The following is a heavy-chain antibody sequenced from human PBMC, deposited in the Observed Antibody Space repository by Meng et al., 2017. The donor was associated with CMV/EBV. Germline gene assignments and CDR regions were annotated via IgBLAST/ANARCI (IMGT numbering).Heavy chain of an antibody. Sequence: LSLTCAASGFTFSSYAMSWVRQAPGKGLEWVSAISGSGGSTYYADSVKGRFTISRDNSKNTLYLQMNSLRAEDTAVYYCARVVSGSYYTFDYWGQGTLVTVSS. CDR3: ARVVSGSYYTFDY. J-gene: IGHJ4*02. D-gene: IGHD3-10*01. V-gene: IGHV3-23*01. CDR2: ISGSGGST. CDR1: GFTFSSYA.